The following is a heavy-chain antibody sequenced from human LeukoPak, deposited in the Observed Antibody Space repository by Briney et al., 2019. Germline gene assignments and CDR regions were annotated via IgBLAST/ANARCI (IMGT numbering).Heavy chain of an antibody. Sequence: GGSLRLSCAASGFTVSSNYMSWGRQAPGQGLELVSLMYAGGSTYYADAVKGRFTISRHNSKNTLHLQMNSLRVEDTAVYYCATAGSSELLWDYAMDVWGQGTTVTVSS. D-gene: IGHD3-10*01. CDR2: MYAGGST. CDR1: GFTVSSNY. CDR3: ATAGSSELLWDYAMDV. V-gene: IGHV3-53*04. J-gene: IGHJ6*02.